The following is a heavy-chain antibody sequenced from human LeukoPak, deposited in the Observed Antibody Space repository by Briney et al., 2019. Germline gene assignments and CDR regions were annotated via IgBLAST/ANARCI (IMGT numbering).Heavy chain of an antibody. CDR2: IKQDGSKK. D-gene: IGHD3-3*01. CDR1: GFTLRSNW. V-gene: IGHV3-7*02. CDR3: AKSPSRYDFWSSYYSYFDY. J-gene: IGHJ4*02. Sequence: GGSLRLSCAASGFTLRSNWMNWVRQAPGKGLEWVANIKQDGSKKHYVDSVKGRFTISRDNSKNTLYLQMNSLRAEDTAVYYCAKSPSRYDFWSSYYSYFDYWGRGTLVTVSS.